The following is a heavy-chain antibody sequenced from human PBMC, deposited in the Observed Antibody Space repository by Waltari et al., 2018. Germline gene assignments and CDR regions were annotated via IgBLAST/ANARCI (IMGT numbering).Heavy chain of an antibody. J-gene: IGHJ4*02. V-gene: IGHV4-38-2*01. CDR2: IYHSGST. CDR1: GYSISSGYY. Sequence: QVQLQESGPGLVKPPETLSLTCAVSGYSISSGYYWGWIRQPPGKGLEWIGSIYHSGSTYYNPSLKSRVTISVDTSKNQFSLKLSSVTAADTAVYYCARRNSSWPPFDYWGQGTLVTVSS. CDR3: ARRNSSWPPFDY. D-gene: IGHD6-13*01.